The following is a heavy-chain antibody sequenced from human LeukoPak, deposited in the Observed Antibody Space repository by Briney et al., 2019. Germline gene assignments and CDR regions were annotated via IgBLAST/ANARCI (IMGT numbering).Heavy chain of an antibody. V-gene: IGHV4-39*01. D-gene: IGHD4-23*01. CDR3: ARLPRGGVETEYFDY. Sequence: SETLSLTCTVSGGSISSSSYYWGLIRQPPGKGLEWIGSIYYSGSTYYNPSLKSRVTISVDTSKNQFSLKLSSVTAADTAVYYCARLPRGGVETEYFDYWGQGTLVTVSS. J-gene: IGHJ4*02. CDR2: IYYSGST. CDR1: GGSISSSSYY.